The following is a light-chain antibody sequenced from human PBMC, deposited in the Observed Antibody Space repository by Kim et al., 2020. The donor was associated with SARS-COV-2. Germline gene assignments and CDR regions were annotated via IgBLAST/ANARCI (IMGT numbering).Light chain of an antibody. CDR1: NIGSKS. J-gene: IGLJ2*01. CDR2: YDS. Sequence: AHGKAATISCGGNNIGSKSVPWYQQKPGQAPVLVIYYDSDRPSGIPERFSGSNSGNTATLTISRVEAGDEADYYCQVWDSSSDHLVFGGGTQLTVL. V-gene: IGLV3-21*04. CDR3: QVWDSSSDHLV.